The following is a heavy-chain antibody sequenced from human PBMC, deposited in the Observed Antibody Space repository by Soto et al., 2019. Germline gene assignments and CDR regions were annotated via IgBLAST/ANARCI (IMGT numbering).Heavy chain of an antibody. CDR1: GFTFSSYG. CDR2: IWYDGSNK. CDR3: ARGTGSSHVGMDV. J-gene: IGHJ6*02. V-gene: IGHV3-33*01. D-gene: IGHD3-16*01. Sequence: QVQLVESGGGVVQPGRSLRLSCAASGFTFSSYGMHWVRQAPGKGLEWVAVIWYDGSNKYYADSVKGRFTISRDNSKNTLYLQMNSLRAEDTAVYYCARGTGSSHVGMDVWGQGTTVTVSS.